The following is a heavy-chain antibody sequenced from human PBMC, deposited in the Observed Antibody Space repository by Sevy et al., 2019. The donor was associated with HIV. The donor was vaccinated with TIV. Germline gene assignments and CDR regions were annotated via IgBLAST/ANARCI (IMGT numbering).Heavy chain of an antibody. J-gene: IGHJ3*02. V-gene: IGHV3-21*01. D-gene: IGHD3-22*01. CDR2: ISSSSSYI. CDR3: ARILRITMIVVVTDDAFDI. Sequence: LSLTCAASGFTFSSYSMNWVRQAPGKGLEWVSSISSSSSYIYYADSVKGRFTISRDNAKNSLYLQMNSLRAEDTAVYYCARILRITMIVVVTDDAFDIWGQGTMVTVSS. CDR1: GFTFSSYS.